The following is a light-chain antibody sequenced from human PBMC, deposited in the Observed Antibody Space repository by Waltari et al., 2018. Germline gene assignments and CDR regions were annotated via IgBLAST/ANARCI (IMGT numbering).Light chain of an antibody. CDR2: AAS. V-gene: IGKV3-20*01. J-gene: IGKJ1*01. CDR1: QSVSRT. CDR3: QHYVRLPAT. Sequence: EIVLTPSPGTLSLAPGERATLSCRASQSVSRTLPWYQQKPGQAPSLLIYAASTRATGIPDRFSGSGSGTDFSLTISRLEPEDFAVYYCQHYVRLPATFGQGTKVEIK.